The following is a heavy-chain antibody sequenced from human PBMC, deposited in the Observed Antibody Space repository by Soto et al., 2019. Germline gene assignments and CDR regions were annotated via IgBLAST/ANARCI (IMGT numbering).Heavy chain of an antibody. D-gene: IGHD5-12*01. CDR3: ARISVDVPE. V-gene: IGHV1-2*02. CDR2: IDPKSGGT. J-gene: IGHJ4*02. CDR1: GPTFIAYY. Sequence: QLVQSGAEVKKPGASVKVSCKTSGPTFIAYYIHWVRQAPGQGLEWMGWIDPKSGGTTYEQKFLGRVTMARDTFINTAYMELNTLTCDDTALYYCARISVDVPEWGQGTLITVSS.